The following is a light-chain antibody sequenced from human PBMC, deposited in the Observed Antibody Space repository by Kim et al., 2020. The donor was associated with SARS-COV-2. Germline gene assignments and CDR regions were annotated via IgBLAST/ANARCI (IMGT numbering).Light chain of an antibody. J-gene: IGLJ2*01. V-gene: IGLV1-47*01. Sequence: GQRVTISCSGSSSNIGSNYVYWYQHLPRTAPKLLIYRNNQRPSGFPDRFSGSKSGTSASLAISGLRSKDEADYYCAAWDDSLSHVVFGGGTQLTVL. CDR2: RNN. CDR3: AAWDDSLSHVV. CDR1: SSNIGSNY.